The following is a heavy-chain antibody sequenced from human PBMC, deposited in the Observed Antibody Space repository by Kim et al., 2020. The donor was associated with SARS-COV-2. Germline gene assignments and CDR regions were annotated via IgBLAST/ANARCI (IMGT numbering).Heavy chain of an antibody. Sequence: SETLSLTCTVSGGSISSYYWSWIRQPPGKGLDWIGYIFYSGSTNYNPSLKSRVTISIDTSKNHFSLKLSSVTAADTAVYYCARDVGGSYYDSSGYPPYYFDYWGQGTLVTVSS. CDR1: GGSISSYY. D-gene: IGHD3-22*01. V-gene: IGHV4-59*13. CDR3: ARDVGGSYYDSSGYPPYYFDY. CDR2: IFYSGST. J-gene: IGHJ4*02.